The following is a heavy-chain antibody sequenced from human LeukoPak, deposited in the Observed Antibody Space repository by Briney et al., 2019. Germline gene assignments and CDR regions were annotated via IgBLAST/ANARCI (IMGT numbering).Heavy chain of an antibody. CDR1: GGSISSYY. V-gene: IGHV4-59*13. CDR2: FYQSGGT. J-gene: IGHJ4*02. Sequence: PSETLSLTCTVSGGSISSYYWSWIRQPPVKGLEWIAHFYQSGGTYYNPSLKGRVTISVDTSKKQVSLKLNSVTAADTAVYYCARGRGSGTYYRATYDFWGQGTLVTVSA. D-gene: IGHD3-10*01. CDR3: ARGRGSGTYYRATYDF.